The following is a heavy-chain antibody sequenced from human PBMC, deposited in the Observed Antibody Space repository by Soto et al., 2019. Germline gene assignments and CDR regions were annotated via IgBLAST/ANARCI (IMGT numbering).Heavy chain of an antibody. V-gene: IGHV3-23*01. D-gene: IGHD2-21*02. J-gene: IGHJ4*02. Sequence: GGSLRLSCAASGFTFSSYAMSWVRQAPGKGLEWVSAISGSGGSTYYADSVKGRFAISRDNSKNTLYLQMNSLRAEDTAVYYCAKYTHIVVVTAILYFDYWGQGTLVTVSS. CDR1: GFTFSSYA. CDR2: ISGSGGST. CDR3: AKYTHIVVVTAILYFDY.